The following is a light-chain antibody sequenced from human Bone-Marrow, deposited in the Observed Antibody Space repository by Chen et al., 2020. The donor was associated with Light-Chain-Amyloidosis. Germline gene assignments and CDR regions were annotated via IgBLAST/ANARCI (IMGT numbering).Light chain of an antibody. Sequence: QSALTPPASGSGSPGQSIPIPCTGTSSDVGSYNYVSWYQHHPGKAPTLMICEVSNRPSGVSDRFSGSKSGNTASLTISGLQAEDEADYYCSSFTSSTTWVFGGGTKLTVL. V-gene: IGLV2-14*01. J-gene: IGLJ3*02. CDR1: SSDVGSYNY. CDR3: SSFTSSTTWV. CDR2: EVS.